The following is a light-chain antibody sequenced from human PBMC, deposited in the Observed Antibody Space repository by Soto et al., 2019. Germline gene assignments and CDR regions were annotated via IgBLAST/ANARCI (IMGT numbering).Light chain of an antibody. V-gene: IGKV3-15*01. Sequence: EIAITQYKTTVPVSPGERVTLSCRASQSVSIDLAWYQQKPGQAPRLLIYGASTRATDIPATFTGSGSGTDFTLTISGLEPKDFALYYCQQYDISPPNTFGGGTIVDIK. J-gene: IGKJ4*01. CDR3: QQYDISPPNT. CDR1: QSVSID. CDR2: GAS.